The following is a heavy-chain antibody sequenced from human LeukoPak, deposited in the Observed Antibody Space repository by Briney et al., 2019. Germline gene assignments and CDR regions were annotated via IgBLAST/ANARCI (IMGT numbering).Heavy chain of an antibody. CDR3: ARGYDFWSGYIDY. D-gene: IGHD3-3*01. V-gene: IGHV1-3*03. Sequence: ASVKVSCKASGYTFTSYDINWVRQAPGQRLEWMGWINAGNGNTKYSQEFQGRVTITRDTSASTAYMELSSLRSEDMAVYYCARGYDFWSGYIDYWGQGTLVTVSS. CDR1: GYTFTSYD. CDR2: INAGNGNT. J-gene: IGHJ4*02.